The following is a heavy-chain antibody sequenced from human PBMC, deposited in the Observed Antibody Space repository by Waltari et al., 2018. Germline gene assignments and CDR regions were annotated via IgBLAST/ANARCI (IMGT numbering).Heavy chain of an antibody. D-gene: IGHD6-19*01. Sequence: QLQESGPGLVKPSETLSLSCTVSGGSLSRTSYYWGWIRQSPGKGLEWIGSIDYSGNTYYNPSLKSRVTISVDRSKNQFSLKLSSVTAAETAVYYCARGTTMAATANWGQGTLVTVSS. CDR2: IDYSGNT. CDR1: GGSLSRTSYY. J-gene: IGHJ4*02. V-gene: IGHV4-39*01. CDR3: ARGTTMAATAN.